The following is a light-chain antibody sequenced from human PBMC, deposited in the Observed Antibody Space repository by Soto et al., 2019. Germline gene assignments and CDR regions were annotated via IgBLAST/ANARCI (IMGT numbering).Light chain of an antibody. Sequence: QSALTQPASVSGSPGQPITISCTGTSSDVGSYNLVSWYQQHPGKAPKLMIYEGSKRPSGVSNRFSGSKSGNTASLTISGLQAEDEADYYCCSYAGSSTWVFGGGTKVTVL. J-gene: IGLJ3*02. CDR1: SSDVGSYNL. V-gene: IGLV2-23*01. CDR3: CSYAGSSTWV. CDR2: EGS.